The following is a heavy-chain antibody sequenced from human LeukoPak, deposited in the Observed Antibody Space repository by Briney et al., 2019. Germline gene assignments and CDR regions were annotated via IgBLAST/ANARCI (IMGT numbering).Heavy chain of an antibody. J-gene: IGHJ4*02. CDR3: ARGQWPDY. CDR1: GFTFSTYT. V-gene: IGHV3-21*01. Sequence: GGSLRLSCAASGFTFSTYTMNWVRQAPGKGLEWVSSITSSSSYIAHSDSVKGRFTISRDNAKNSLYLQMNSLRAEDTAVFYCARGQWPDYWGQGTLLIVSS. D-gene: IGHD6-19*01. CDR2: ITSSSSYI.